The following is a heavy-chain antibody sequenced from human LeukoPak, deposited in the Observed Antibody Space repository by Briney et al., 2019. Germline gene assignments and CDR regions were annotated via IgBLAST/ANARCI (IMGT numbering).Heavy chain of an antibody. V-gene: IGHV3-7*01. CDR1: GCTFSNYW. CDR3: ARGSAVGEADY. D-gene: IGHD2-2*01. CDR2: IKPDGSEK. J-gene: IGHJ4*02. Sequence: AGSLRLSCAASGCTFSNYWMTWVRQAPGKGLEWVANIKPDGSEKYYVDSVKGRFTISRDNAKNSLYLHMNSLTAEETAFYYCARGSAVGEADYWGQGTLVTVSS.